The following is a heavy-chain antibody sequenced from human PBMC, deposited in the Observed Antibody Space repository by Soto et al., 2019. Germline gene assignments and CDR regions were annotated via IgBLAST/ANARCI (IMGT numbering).Heavy chain of an antibody. J-gene: IGHJ4*02. CDR2: INSGKGNT. CDR1: GYTFTRYA. Sequence: QVQLVQSGAEVKKPGASVKVSCKASGYTFTRYAMHWVRQAPGQRLEWMGWINSGKGNTKYSEKFQGRVTITSDTSARTAYMDLSSLRSEDTAMYYCARAGDDCSAANCYVIDYWGQGTLVTVSS. V-gene: IGHV1-3*04. D-gene: IGHD2-2*01. CDR3: ARAGDDCSAANCYVIDY.